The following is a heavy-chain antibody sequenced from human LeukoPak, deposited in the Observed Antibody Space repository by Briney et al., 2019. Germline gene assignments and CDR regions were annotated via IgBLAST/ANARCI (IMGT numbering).Heavy chain of an antibody. D-gene: IGHD6-6*01. CDR2: ISGSGGST. CDR1: GFTFSSYA. V-gene: IGHV3-23*01. J-gene: IGHJ4*02. Sequence: GGSLRLSCAASGFTFSSYAMSWVRQAPGKGLEWVSAISGSGGSTYYADSVKGRFTISRDNSKNTLYLQMNSLRAEVTAVYYCAKRELVLGSGRYFDYWGQGTLVTVSS. CDR3: AKRELVLGSGRYFDY.